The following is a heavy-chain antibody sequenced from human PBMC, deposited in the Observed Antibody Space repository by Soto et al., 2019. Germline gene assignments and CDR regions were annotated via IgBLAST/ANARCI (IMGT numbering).Heavy chain of an antibody. CDR3: ARGRPTLTTSHFDY. D-gene: IGHD4-17*01. Sequence: PSETLSLTXAVSGYSISGGYYWGWIRQPPGKGLEWIGSIYHSGSTYYNPSLKSRVTISVDTSKNHFSLKLSSVTAADTAVYYCARGRPTLTTSHFDYWGQGTLVTVSS. J-gene: IGHJ4*02. CDR1: GYSISGGYY. CDR2: IYHSGST. V-gene: IGHV4-38-2*01.